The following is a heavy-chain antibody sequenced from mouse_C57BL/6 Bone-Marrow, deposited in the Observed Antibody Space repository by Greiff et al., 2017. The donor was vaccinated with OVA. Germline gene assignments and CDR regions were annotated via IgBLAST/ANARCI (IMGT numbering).Heavy chain of an antibody. CDR2: IYPRSGNT. J-gene: IGHJ3*01. CDR3: ARGAYYGSSLFAY. CDR1: GYTFTSYG. D-gene: IGHD1-1*01. V-gene: IGHV1-81*01. Sequence: VQLQQSGAELARPGASVKLSCKASGYTFTSYGISWVKQRTGQGLEWIGEIYPRSGNTYYNEKFKGKATLTADKSSSTAYMELRSLTSEDSAVYFCARGAYYGSSLFAYWGQGTLVTVSA.